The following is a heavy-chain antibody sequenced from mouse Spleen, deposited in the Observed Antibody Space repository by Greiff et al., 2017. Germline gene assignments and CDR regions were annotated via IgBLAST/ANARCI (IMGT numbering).Heavy chain of an antibody. CDR2: IHPNSGST. J-gene: IGHJ1*03. D-gene: IGHD3-3*01. V-gene: IGHV1-64*01. CDR3: ARGGTYWYFDV. CDR1: GYTFTSYW. Sequence: QVQLQQPGAELVKPGASVKLSCKASGYTFTSYWMHWVKQRPGQGLEWIGMIHPNSGSTNYNEKFKSKATLTVDKSSSTAYMQLSSLTSEDSAAYYCARGGTYWYFDVWGTGTTVTVSS.